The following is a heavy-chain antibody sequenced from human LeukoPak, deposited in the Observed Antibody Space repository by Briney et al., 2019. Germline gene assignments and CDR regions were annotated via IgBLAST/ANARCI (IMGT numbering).Heavy chain of an antibody. D-gene: IGHD6-13*01. V-gene: IGHV4-31*02. CDR3: ARAAIAAAGTRRRGLIDY. J-gene: IGHJ4*02. CDR2: IXXXGST. Sequence: IXXXGSTYYNPSLKSGVTISVDTSKNQFSLKLSSVTAADTAVYYCARAAIAAAGTRRRGLIDYWGQGTLVTVSS.